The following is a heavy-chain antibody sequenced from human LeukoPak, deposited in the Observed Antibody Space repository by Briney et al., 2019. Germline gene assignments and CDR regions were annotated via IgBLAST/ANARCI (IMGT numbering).Heavy chain of an antibody. Sequence: SETLSPTCTVSGGSISSYYWSWIRQPPGKGLEWIGYIYYSGSTNYNPSLKSRVTISVDTSKNQFSLKLSSVTAADTAVYYCARGSGSYHYYYYGMDVWGQGTTVTVSS. D-gene: IGHD1-26*01. V-gene: IGHV4-59*08. J-gene: IGHJ6*02. CDR3: ARGSGSYHYYYYGMDV. CDR2: IYYSGST. CDR1: GGSISSYY.